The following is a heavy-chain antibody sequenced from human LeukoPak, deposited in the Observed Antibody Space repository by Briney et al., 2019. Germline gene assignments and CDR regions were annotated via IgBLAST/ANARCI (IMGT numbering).Heavy chain of an antibody. V-gene: IGHV3-23*01. D-gene: IGHD2-15*01. CDR1: GFTFSTYA. Sequence: PGGSLRLSCAASGFTFSTYAMSWVRQAPGKGLEWVSSFSGSGGNTYYAYSVMGRFTISRDNSKNTLYLQLNSLRAEDTAAYYCAKSGLNRFDYWGQGTLVTVSS. CDR2: FSGSGGNT. J-gene: IGHJ4*02. CDR3: AKSGLNRFDY.